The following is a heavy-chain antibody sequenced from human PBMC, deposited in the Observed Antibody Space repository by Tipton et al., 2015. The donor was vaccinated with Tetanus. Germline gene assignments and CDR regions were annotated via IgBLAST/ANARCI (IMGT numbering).Heavy chain of an antibody. CDR3: AQTADNWFDP. CDR2: MSYSGRT. CDR1: GGSISSSSYY. D-gene: IGHD1-1*01. V-gene: IGHV4-39*01. Sequence: TLSLTCTVSGGSISSSSYYWGWIRQPPGKGLEWIGSMSYSGRTYYNPSLKSRVTMSLDTTKNQFFLKVRSVTAADTAVYFCAQTADNWFDPWGQGTLVTASS. J-gene: IGHJ5*02.